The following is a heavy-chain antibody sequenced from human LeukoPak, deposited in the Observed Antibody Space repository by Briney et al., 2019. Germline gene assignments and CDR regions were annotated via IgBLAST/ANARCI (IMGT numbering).Heavy chain of an antibody. V-gene: IGHV1-18*01. CDR3: ASSNYYDSSGYSDDYYYYYGMDV. Sequence: ASVTVSCTASGYTFTSYGISWVRQAPGQGLEWMGWISTYNGNTNYAQKLQGRVTMTTDTSTSTAYMELRSLRSDDTAVYYCASSNYYDSSGYSDDYYYYYGMDVWGQGTTVTVSS. D-gene: IGHD3-22*01. CDR1: GYTFTSYG. CDR2: ISTYNGNT. J-gene: IGHJ6*02.